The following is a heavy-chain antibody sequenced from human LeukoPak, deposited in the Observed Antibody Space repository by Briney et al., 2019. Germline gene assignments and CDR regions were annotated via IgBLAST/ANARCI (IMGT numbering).Heavy chain of an antibody. V-gene: IGHV3-48*01. J-gene: IGHJ4*02. CDR3: ARNYGDYLSEFDY. CDR2: INGDGTSI. D-gene: IGHD4-17*01. Sequence: TGGSLRLSCEASNFTFSDYPMNWVRQAPGRGLEWVSYINGDGTSIYYADSLKGRFTISRDNAKRSVYLQMTSLGVEDTAVYYCARNYGDYLSEFDYWGQGTLVTVSS. CDR1: NFTFSDYP.